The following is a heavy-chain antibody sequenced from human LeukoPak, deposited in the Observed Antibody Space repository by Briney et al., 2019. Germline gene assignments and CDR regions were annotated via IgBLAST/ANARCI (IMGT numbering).Heavy chain of an antibody. Sequence: GGSLRLSCAASGFTFSSYWMSWVRQAPGKGLEWVANIKQDGSEKYYVDSVKGRFTISRDNAKNSLYLQMNSLRAEDTAVYYCARRRVPSITMIVGGYYFDYWGQGTLVTASS. V-gene: IGHV3-7*01. D-gene: IGHD3-22*01. CDR3: ARRRVPSITMIVGGYYFDY. CDR1: GFTFSSYW. J-gene: IGHJ4*02. CDR2: IKQDGSEK.